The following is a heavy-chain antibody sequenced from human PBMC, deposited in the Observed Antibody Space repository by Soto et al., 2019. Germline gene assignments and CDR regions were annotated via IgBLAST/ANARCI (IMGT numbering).Heavy chain of an antibody. Sequence: PSETLSLTCAVYGGSFSGYYWSWIRQPPGKGLEWIGEINHSGSTNYNPSLKSRVTISVDTSKNQYSLKLSSVTAADTAVYYCARGRTTMVRGVPSWGQGTLVTVSS. J-gene: IGHJ4*02. CDR3: ARGRTTMVRGVPS. CDR1: GGSFSGYY. V-gene: IGHV4-34*01. CDR2: INHSGST. D-gene: IGHD3-10*01.